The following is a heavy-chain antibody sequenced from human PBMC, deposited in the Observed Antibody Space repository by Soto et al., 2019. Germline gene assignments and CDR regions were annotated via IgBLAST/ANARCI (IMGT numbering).Heavy chain of an antibody. Sequence: EVQLVQSGAEVKKPGESLKISCKGSGYSFTSYWIGWVRQMPGKGLEWMGIIYPGDSDTRYSPSFQGQVTISADKSISTAYLQWSSLKASDTAMYDCARHENLDIYYGSGSNIDYWGQGTLVTVSS. CDR3: ARHENLDIYYGSGSNIDY. D-gene: IGHD3-10*01. CDR2: IYPGDSDT. CDR1: GYSFTSYW. V-gene: IGHV5-51*01. J-gene: IGHJ4*02.